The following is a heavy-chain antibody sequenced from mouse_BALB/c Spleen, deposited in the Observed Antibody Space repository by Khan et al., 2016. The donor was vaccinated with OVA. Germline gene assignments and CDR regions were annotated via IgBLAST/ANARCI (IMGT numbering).Heavy chain of an antibody. CDR2: INTYTGEP. D-gene: IGHD2-10*01. J-gene: IGHJ4*01. CDR1: GHTFTKFG. Sequence: VQLVESGPELKRPGETVKISCMASGHTFTKFGMNWVKQAPGKGLKWMGWINTYTGEPTYADDFNGRFAFSLETSANTAYLQINDLKNEDTATYFCARPPYFSYVMDNWGQGTSVTVSS. CDR3: ARPPYFSYVMDN. V-gene: IGHV9-3-1*01.